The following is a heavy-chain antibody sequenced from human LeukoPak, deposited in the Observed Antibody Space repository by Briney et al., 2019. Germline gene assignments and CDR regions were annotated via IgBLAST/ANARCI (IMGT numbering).Heavy chain of an antibody. CDR2: INPSGGST. D-gene: IGHD3-10*01. V-gene: IGHV1-46*01. CDR3: ARDWGITLIRGPPRRWFDP. CDR1: GYTFTSYY. Sequence: ASVKVSCKASGYTFTSYYMNWVRQAPGQGLEWMGIINPSGGSTSYAQKFQGRVTMTRDTSTSTVYMELSSLRSEDTAVYYCARDWGITLIRGPPRRWFDPWGQGTLVTVSS. J-gene: IGHJ5*02.